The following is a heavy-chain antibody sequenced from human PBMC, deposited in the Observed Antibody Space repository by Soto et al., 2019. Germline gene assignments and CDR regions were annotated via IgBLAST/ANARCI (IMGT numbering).Heavy chain of an antibody. J-gene: IGHJ5*02. CDR2: IYYSGST. CDR3: AKRGSNWFDP. CDR1: GGSISSYY. V-gene: IGHV4-59*08. Sequence: QVQLQESGPGLVKPSETLSLTCTVSGGSISSYYWSWIRQPPGKGLEWIGYIYYSGSTNYNPCLKSRVTISVDTSKNQFSLKLSSVTAADTAVYYCAKRGSNWFDPWGQGTLVTVSS.